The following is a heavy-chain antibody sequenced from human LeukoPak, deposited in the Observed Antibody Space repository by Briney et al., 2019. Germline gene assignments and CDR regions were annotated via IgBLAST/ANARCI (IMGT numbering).Heavy chain of an antibody. D-gene: IGHD6-13*01. CDR1: GFTFSNYW. V-gene: IGHV3-7*03. Sequence: GGSLRLSCTASGFTFSNYWMSWVRQAPGKGLEWVANIRQDGDTKYYVDSVKGRFTISRDNAMNSLYLQMNSLRAEDTAIYYCARSLPYGTTWYGRSDFWGQGTLVTVSS. CDR3: ARSLPYGTTWYGRSDF. J-gene: IGHJ4*02. CDR2: IRQDGDTK.